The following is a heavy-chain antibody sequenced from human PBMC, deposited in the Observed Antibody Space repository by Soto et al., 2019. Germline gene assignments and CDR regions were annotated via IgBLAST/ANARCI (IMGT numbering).Heavy chain of an antibody. CDR2: IIPIFGTA. V-gene: IGHV1-69*01. Sequence: QVQLVQSGAEVKKPGSSVKVSCKASGGTFSSYAISWVRQAPGQGLEWMGGIIPIFGTANYAQKFQGRVTITADESTSTAYMELSSLRSEDTAVYYCARDTQSSGSYYNGIYYGMDVWGQGTTGTVSS. CDR3: ARDTQSSGSYYNGIYYGMDV. CDR1: GGTFSSYA. D-gene: IGHD3-10*01. J-gene: IGHJ6*02.